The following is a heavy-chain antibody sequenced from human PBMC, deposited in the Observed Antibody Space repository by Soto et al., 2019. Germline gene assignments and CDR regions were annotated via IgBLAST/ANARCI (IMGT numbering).Heavy chain of an antibody. CDR2: SSGYNGNT. CDR1: GYTFTSYG. Sequence: QVQLVQSGAEVKKPGASVKVSCKASGYTFTSYGISWVRQAPGQGLEWMGWSSGYNGNTNYAQKFQGRVTMTTDTSTSTAYVELRIMRSHDTAVYYCATADCGVDCFKQGYYYYGTDVWGQGTTVTVSS. D-gene: IGHD2-21*02. CDR3: ATADCGVDCFKQGYYYYGTDV. J-gene: IGHJ6*02. V-gene: IGHV1-18*01.